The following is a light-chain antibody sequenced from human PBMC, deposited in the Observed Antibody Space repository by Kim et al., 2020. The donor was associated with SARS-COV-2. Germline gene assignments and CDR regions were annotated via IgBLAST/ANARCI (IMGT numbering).Light chain of an antibody. Sequence: EIVMTQFPATLSVSPGESATLSCRASQSVSSNLAWYQQKPGQTPRLLIYGASTRATGIPARFSGSGSGTEFTLTISSLQSEDFAVYYCQHYNNWPPITFGQGTRLEI. CDR1: QSVSSN. J-gene: IGKJ5*01. V-gene: IGKV3-15*01. CDR2: GAS. CDR3: QHYNNWPPIT.